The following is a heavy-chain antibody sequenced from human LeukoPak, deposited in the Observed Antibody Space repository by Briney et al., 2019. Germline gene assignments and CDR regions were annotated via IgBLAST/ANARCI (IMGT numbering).Heavy chain of an antibody. Sequence: GGSLRLSCAASGFTFSSYAMSWVRQAPGKGLEWVSAISGNGGGAHYANSVKGRFTISRDNSKNTLYLQMNSLRAEDTAVYYCAKDIAYDTGYYYMDVWGKGTTVTVSS. CDR2: ISGNGGGA. D-gene: IGHD3-22*01. CDR3: AKDIAYDTGYYYMDV. CDR1: GFTFSSYA. V-gene: IGHV3-23*01. J-gene: IGHJ6*03.